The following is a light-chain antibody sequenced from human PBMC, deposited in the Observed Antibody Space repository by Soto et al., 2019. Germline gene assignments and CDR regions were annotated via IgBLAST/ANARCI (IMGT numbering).Light chain of an antibody. CDR3: QQSYSTPVYT. CDR2: AAS. V-gene: IGKV1-39*01. Sequence: MTQSPSSLSASVGDRVTITCRASQSISSYLNWYQQKPGKAPKLLIYAASSLQSGVPSRFSGSGSGTDFTLTISSLQPEDFVTYYCQQSYSTPVYTFGQGTKLEIK. J-gene: IGKJ2*01. CDR1: QSISSY.